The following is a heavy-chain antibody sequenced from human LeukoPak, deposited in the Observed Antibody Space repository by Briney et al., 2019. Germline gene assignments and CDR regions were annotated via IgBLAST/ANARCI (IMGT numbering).Heavy chain of an antibody. D-gene: IGHD3-9*01. Sequence: PGGSLRLSCAASGFTFSSYWMSWVRQAPGKGLEWVANIKQDGSEKYYVDSVKGRFTISRDNAKNSLYLQMNSLRAEDTAVYYCARDLVEHYDILTGYYFVDYWGQGTLVTVSS. V-gene: IGHV3-7*03. CDR3: ARDLVEHYDILTGYYFVDY. CDR2: IKQDGSEK. J-gene: IGHJ4*02. CDR1: GFTFSSYW.